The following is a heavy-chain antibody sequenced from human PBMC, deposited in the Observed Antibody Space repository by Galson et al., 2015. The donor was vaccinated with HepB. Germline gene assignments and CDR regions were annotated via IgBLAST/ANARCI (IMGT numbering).Heavy chain of an antibody. V-gene: IGHV3-23*01. J-gene: IGHJ5*02. Sequence: SLRLSCAASGFTFSSYAMSWVRQAPGKGLEWVSAISGSGGSTYYADSVKGRFTISRDNSKNTLYLQMNSLRAEDTALYYCARGGIVLVSGFDPWGQGTLVTVSS. CDR2: ISGSGGST. D-gene: IGHD2-8*02. CDR1: GFTFSSYA. CDR3: ARGGIVLVSGFDP.